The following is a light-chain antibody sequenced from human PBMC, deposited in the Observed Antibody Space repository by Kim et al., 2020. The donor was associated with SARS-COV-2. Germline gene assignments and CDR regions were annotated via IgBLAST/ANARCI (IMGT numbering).Light chain of an antibody. CDR2: AAS. Sequence: DIQMTQSPSSLFASVGDRVTITCQASQNIRIYLNWYQQKLGRAPKLLIYAASTLQSGVPSRFSGSASGTDFTLTISSLQPEDFATYYCQQSYSTAWTFGQGTKVDIK. CDR3: QQSYSTAWT. J-gene: IGKJ1*01. CDR1: QNIRIY. V-gene: IGKV1-39*01.